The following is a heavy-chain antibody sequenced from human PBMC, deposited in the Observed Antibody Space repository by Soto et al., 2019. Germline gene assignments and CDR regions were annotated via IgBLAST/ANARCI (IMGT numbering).Heavy chain of an antibody. CDR2: VYYSGSV. V-gene: IGHV4-59*01. CDR1: GDSIRPYY. D-gene: IGHD3-9*01. Sequence: SETLSLTCTVSGDSIRPYYWTWIRQPPGKGLEWIGYVYYSGSVNYKSSLKSRVTMSVDTSKNQFSLRLNSVTAADTAVYYCARVTYDSFTAYSYSFDYWGQGTLVTVSS. J-gene: IGHJ4*02. CDR3: ARVTYDSFTAYSYSFDY.